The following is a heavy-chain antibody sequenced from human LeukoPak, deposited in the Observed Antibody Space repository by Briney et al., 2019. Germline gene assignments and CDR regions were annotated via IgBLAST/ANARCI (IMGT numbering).Heavy chain of an antibody. CDR1: GFTFSYFW. V-gene: IGHV3-7*05. D-gene: IGHD5-12*01. CDR3: ASPIVATNLDY. J-gene: IGHJ4*02. CDR2: IKQDGSEK. Sequence: GGSLRLSCAASGFTFSYFWMSWVRQAPGKGLEWVANIKQDGSEKYYVDSVKGRFTISRDNAKNSLYLQMNSLRAEDTAVYYCASPIVATNLDYWGQGTLVTVSS.